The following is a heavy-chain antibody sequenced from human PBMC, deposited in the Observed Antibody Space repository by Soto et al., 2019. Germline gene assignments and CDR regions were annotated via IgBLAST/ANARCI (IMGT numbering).Heavy chain of an antibody. J-gene: IGHJ5*02. CDR3: ARAGGGYSSSLWAVRENWFDP. V-gene: IGHV1-69*01. D-gene: IGHD6-13*01. CDR2: IIPIFGTA. Sequence: QVQLVQSGAEVKKPGSSVKVSCKASGGTFSSYAISWVRQAPGQGLEWMGGIIPIFGTANYAQKFQGRVTITADESTSTAYMELSSLRSEDTAVYYCARAGGGYSSSLWAVRENWFDPWGQGTLVTVSS. CDR1: GGTFSSYA.